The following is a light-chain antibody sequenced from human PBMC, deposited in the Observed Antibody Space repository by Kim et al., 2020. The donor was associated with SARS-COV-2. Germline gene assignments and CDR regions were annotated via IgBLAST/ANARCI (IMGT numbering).Light chain of an antibody. CDR1: SSNIGAGYD. V-gene: IGLV1-40*01. J-gene: IGLJ3*02. CDR2: ANS. Sequence: QSVLTQPPSVSGAPGQRVTISCTGSSSNIGAGYDVHWYQQLPGTAPKLLIYANSNRPSGVPDRFSGSRSGTSASLAITGLQAEDEADYYCQCYDNSLSESKVFGGGTKVTVL. CDR3: QCYDNSLSESKV.